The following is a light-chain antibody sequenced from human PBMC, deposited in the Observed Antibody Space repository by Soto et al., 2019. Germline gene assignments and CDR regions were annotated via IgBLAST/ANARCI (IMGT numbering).Light chain of an antibody. V-gene: IGLV4-69*01. CDR1: SGHSSYA. Sequence: QSVLTQSPSASASLGASVKLTCTLSSGHSSYAIAWHQQQPEKGPRYLMKLNSDGSHSKGDGIPDRFSGSSSGAERYLTSSCLQSEDEADYYCQTGGTGVVFGGGTKVTVL. J-gene: IGLJ2*01. CDR3: QTGGTGVV. CDR2: LNSDGSH.